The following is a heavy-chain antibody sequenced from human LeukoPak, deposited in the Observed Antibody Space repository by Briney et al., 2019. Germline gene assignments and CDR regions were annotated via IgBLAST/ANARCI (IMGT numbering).Heavy chain of an antibody. D-gene: IGHD3-10*01. CDR2: ISYDGSNK. CDR3: ARCLWYYGSGEVGFDR. J-gene: IGHJ5*02. V-gene: IGHV3-30*04. CDR1: GFTFSSYA. Sequence: GGSLRLSCAASGFTFSSYAMHWVRQAPGKGLEWVAVISYDGSNKYYADSVKGRFTISRDNSKNTLYLQMNILRAEDTAVYYCARCLWYYGSGEVGFDRWGEGTLVTVSS.